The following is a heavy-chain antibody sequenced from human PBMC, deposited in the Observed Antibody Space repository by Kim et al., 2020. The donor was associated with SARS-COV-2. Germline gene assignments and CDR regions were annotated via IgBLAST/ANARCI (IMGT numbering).Heavy chain of an antibody. Sequence: DSVKGRLPISRDNAKNSLYLQMNSLRAEDTALYYCAKGGGIVVVPAAMGCWGQGTLVTVSS. V-gene: IGHV3-9*01. J-gene: IGHJ4*02. D-gene: IGHD2-2*01. CDR3: AKGGGIVVVPAAMGC.